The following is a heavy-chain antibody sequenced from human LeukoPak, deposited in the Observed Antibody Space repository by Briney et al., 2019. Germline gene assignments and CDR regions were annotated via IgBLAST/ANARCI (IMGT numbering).Heavy chain of an antibody. CDR1: GFTFSSYG. CDR3: AKDLRWSSSSGGGVDY. CDR2: IRFDGSNK. J-gene: IGHJ4*02. V-gene: IGHV3-30*02. D-gene: IGHD6-6*01. Sequence: GGSLRLSCAASGFTFSSYGMHWVRQAPGKGLEWVAFIRFDGSNKYYADSVKGRFTTSRDNSKNTVYLQMNSLRAEDTAVYYCAKDLRWSSSSGGGVDYWGQGTLVTVSS.